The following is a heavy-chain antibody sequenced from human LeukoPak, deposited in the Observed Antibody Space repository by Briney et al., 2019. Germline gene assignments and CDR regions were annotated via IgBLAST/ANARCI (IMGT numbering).Heavy chain of an antibody. D-gene: IGHD3-22*01. V-gene: IGHV4-39*01. CDR2: IYYSGST. Sequence: PETLSLTCTVSSGSISSSSYYWGWIRQPPGKGLEWIGSIYYSGSTYYNPSLKSRVTISVDTSKNQFSLKLTSVTAADTAVYYCARHYYDSSGYYPAYFDYWGQGTLVTVSS. CDR1: SGSISSSSYY. J-gene: IGHJ4*02. CDR3: ARHYYDSSGYYPAYFDY.